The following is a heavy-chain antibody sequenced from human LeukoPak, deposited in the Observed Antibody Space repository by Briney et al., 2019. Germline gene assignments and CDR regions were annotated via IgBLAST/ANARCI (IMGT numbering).Heavy chain of an antibody. V-gene: IGHV3-7*02. Sequence: PGGSLSLSCAASGFSFTSEWMGWVRQAPGKGLEWVANMKGDGSEKDYVDSVKGRFTISRDNGKNFLYLQMNSLRVEDTAVYYCASGPLHWGPGTLVTVSS. CDR3: ASGPLH. CDR2: MKGDGSEK. CDR1: GFSFTSEW. J-gene: IGHJ4*02.